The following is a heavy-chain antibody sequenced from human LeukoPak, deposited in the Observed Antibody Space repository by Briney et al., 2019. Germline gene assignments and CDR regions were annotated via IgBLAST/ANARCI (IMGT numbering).Heavy chain of an antibody. V-gene: IGHV3-30-3*01. CDR3: XRGLXXXXGVPAATQSRGXXXXXDPYDI. J-gene: IGHJ3*02. Sequence: GGSLRLSCAASGFTFSSYAIHWVRQAPGKGLEWVAVXXYDGXNKYYADSVKGRFTISRDNSKNSLYLQMNSLRAEDTAVYYXXRGLXXXXGVPAATQSRGXXXXXDPYDIWGQGTMVTVSS. CDR1: GFTFSSYA. CDR2: XXYDGXNK. D-gene: IGHD2-2*01.